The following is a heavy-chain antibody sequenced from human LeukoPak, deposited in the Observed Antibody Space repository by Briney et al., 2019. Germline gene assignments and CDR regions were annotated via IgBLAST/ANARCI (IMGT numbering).Heavy chain of an antibody. Sequence: SETLSLTCAVYNGSFSGYYWSWIRQSPGKGLEWIGEINHSGGTNYNPSLKSRVTISVDTSKNQFSLKLSSVTAADTAVYYCARDRGDGYMAFDPWGQGTLVTVSS. CDR2: INHSGGT. CDR1: NGSFSGYY. J-gene: IGHJ5*02. D-gene: IGHD5-24*01. CDR3: ARDRGDGYMAFDP. V-gene: IGHV4-34*01.